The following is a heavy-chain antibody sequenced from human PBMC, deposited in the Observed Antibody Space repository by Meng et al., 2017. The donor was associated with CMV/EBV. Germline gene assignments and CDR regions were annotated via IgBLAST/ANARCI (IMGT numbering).Heavy chain of an antibody. CDR2: INHSGST. D-gene: IGHD3-10*01. CDR3: AGRLWGFDY. CDR1: GGSFSGYY. Sequence: SETLSLTCAVYGGSFSGYYWSWIRQPPGKGLEWIGEINHSGSTNYNPSLKSRVTISVDTSKNQFSLKLSSVTAADTAVFYCAGRLWGFDYWGQGTLVTVSS. V-gene: IGHV4-34*01. J-gene: IGHJ4*02.